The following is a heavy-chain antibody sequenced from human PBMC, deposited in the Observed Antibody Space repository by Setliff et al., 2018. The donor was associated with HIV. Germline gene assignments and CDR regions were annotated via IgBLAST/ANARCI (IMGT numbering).Heavy chain of an antibody. Sequence: PSETLSLTCTVSGGSISSGNNYWSWIRQPPGKGLEWIGYIYHSGSTYYNPSLKSRVTISVDTSKNQFSLRLSSVTAADTAVYYCARGGWTFDYWGQGTLVTVSS. V-gene: IGHV4-30-4*08. J-gene: IGHJ4*02. D-gene: IGHD6-19*01. CDR1: GGSISSGNNY. CDR3: ARGGWTFDY. CDR2: IYHSGST.